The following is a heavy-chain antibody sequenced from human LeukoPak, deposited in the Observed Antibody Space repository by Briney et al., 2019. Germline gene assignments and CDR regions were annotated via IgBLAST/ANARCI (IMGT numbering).Heavy chain of an antibody. Sequence: SETLSLTCAVSGYSISSGYYWGWIRQPPGKGLEWIGSIYHSGSTYYNPSLKSRVTISVDTSKNQFSLKLSSVTAADTAVHYCAINIFWSGYYYYWGQGTLVTVSS. D-gene: IGHD3-3*01. J-gene: IGHJ4*02. CDR1: GYSISSGYY. CDR2: IYHSGST. V-gene: IGHV4-38-2*01. CDR3: AINIFWSGYYYY.